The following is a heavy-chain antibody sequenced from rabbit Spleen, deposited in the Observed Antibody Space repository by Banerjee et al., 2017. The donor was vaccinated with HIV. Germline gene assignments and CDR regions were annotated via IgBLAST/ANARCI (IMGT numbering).Heavy chain of an antibody. V-gene: IGHV1S40*01. Sequence: QSLEESGGDLVKPGASLTLTCTASGFSFGNHYYMCWVRQALGKGLEWIACIYAGSSGSTYYANWVNGRFTISSHNAQNTLYLQLSSLTAADTATYFCVRDQAGDADYGPYYLNLWGPGTLVTVS. CDR2: IYAGSSGST. J-gene: IGHJ4*01. CDR1: GFSFGNHYY. CDR3: VRDQAGDADYGPYYLNL. D-gene: IGHD2-1*01.